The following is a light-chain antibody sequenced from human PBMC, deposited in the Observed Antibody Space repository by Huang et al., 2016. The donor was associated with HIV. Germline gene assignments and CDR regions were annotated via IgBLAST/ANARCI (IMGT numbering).Light chain of an antibody. CDR1: QDIANS. CDR2: AES. CDR3: RQLHSYPIT. V-gene: IGKV1-9*01. J-gene: IGKJ5*01. Sequence: QLTQSPSSLSMSVGDRVIITCPASQDIANSLAWYQHKPGRAPKLLISAESTLQSDVPSRVSGGSAGTYCTLLITVLQPDDFAYYYCRQLHSYPITFGQGTRLDI.